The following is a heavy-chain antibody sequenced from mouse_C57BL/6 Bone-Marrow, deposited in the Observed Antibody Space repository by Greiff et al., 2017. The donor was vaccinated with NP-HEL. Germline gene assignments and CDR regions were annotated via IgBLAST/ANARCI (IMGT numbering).Heavy chain of an antibody. CDR2: INYDGSST. Sequence: EVKVVESEGGLVQPGSSMKLSCTASGFTFSDYYMAWVRQVPEKGLEWVANINYDGSSTYYLDSLKSRFIISRDNAKNILYLQMSSLKSEDTATYYCARDQDDSYFDYWGQGTTLTVSS. V-gene: IGHV5-16*01. CDR3: ARDQDDSYFDY. J-gene: IGHJ2*01. CDR1: GFTFSDYY. D-gene: IGHD2-4*01.